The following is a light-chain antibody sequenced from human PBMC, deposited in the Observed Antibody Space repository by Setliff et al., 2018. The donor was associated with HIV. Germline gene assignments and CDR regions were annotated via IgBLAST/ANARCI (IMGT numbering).Light chain of an antibody. J-gene: IGLJ1*01. CDR1: SSDVGRYDY. CDR3: CSYAGTYTYI. V-gene: IGLV2-11*01. Sequence: QSALTQPRSVSGSRGQSVTLSCTGHSSDVGRYDYVSWYQQHPGKAPKLMIYDVYKRPSGVPDRFSGSKSGDTASLTISGLQSEDEADYYCCSYAGTYTYIFGTGTKVTVL. CDR2: DVY.